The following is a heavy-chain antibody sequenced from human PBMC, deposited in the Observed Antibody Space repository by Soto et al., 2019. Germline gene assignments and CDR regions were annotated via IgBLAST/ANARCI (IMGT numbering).Heavy chain of an antibody. D-gene: IGHD3-3*01. J-gene: IGHJ5*02. Sequence: ASETLSLTCAVYGGSVNGYYWNWIRQPPGKGLEWIGEINHTGGTHYNPSLKSRVAMSVDTSKNQFSLRLSSVTAADTAIYYCATRITVFGLLIPPFDPWGQGTQVTVSS. CDR3: ATRITVFGLLIPPFDP. V-gene: IGHV4-34*01. CDR1: GGSVNGYY. CDR2: INHTGGT.